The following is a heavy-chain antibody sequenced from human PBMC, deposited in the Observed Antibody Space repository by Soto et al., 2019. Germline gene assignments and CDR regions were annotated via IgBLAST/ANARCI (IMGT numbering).Heavy chain of an antibody. Sequence: PGGSLRLSCTASGFIFSSYEMTWVRQAPGRGLEWISYITSGGTTYYADSAKGRFTISRDNAKNSLYLHLNSLTAEDTAIYYCARVLYATWSSFDYWGQGTLVTVSS. CDR1: GFIFSSYE. D-gene: IGHD1-26*01. CDR2: ITSGGTT. CDR3: ARVLYATWSSFDY. V-gene: IGHV3-48*03. J-gene: IGHJ4*02.